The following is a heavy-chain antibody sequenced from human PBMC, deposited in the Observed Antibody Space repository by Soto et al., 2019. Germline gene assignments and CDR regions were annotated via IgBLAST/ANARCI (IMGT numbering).Heavy chain of an antibody. Sequence: PEGSLRLSCAASRFTFSSYWMHWVRQAPGKGLVWVSRINSDGSSTSYADSVKGRFTISRDNAKNTLYLQMNSLRAEDTAVYYCARAAQSDSSGYYDDFDYWGQGTLVTVSS. V-gene: IGHV3-74*01. D-gene: IGHD3-22*01. CDR3: ARAAQSDSSGYYDDFDY. J-gene: IGHJ4*02. CDR1: RFTFSSYW. CDR2: INSDGSST.